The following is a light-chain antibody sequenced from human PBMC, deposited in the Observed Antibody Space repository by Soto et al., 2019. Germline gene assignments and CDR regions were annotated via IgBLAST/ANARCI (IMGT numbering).Light chain of an antibody. CDR3: SSYSISTAYL. J-gene: IGLJ1*01. CDR2: EVS. CDR1: SSDVGGYDY. Sequence: QSVLTQPASVSGSPGQSITISCTGTSSDVGGYDYVSWYQLHPGKAPKLMVFEVSNRPSGLSYRFSGSKSGNTASLTISGLQAEDEADYFCSSYSISTAYLFGTGTKVTVL. V-gene: IGLV2-14*01.